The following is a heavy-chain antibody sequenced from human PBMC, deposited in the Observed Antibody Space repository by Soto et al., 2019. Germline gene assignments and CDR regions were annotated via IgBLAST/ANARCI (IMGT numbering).Heavy chain of an antibody. CDR1: GDSIKTETW. J-gene: IGHJ5*01. CDR2: IKHTGDA. Sequence: SETLSLTCAVSGDSIKTETWWSWLRQPPGTGLEWIGEIKHTGDANANPALRSRVSMSVDRTKNQFFLNLRSVSAADTAVYFCAREGRLHWFESWGQGTLVTVS. CDR3: AREGRLHWFES. V-gene: IGHV4-4*02.